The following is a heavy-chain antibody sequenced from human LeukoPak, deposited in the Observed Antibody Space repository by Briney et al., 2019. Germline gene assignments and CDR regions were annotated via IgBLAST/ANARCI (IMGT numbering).Heavy chain of an antibody. CDR1: GYTFIGYS. CDR2: ITPYNGNT. V-gene: IGHV1-18*01. J-gene: IGHJ4*02. Sequence: ASVKVYCKASGYTFIGYSISWVRQAPGHGLEWMGWITPYNGNTNYVQNFQGRVTMTTDTSTSTAYMELRSLRSDDTAVYYCAREYGGNPGLFGYWGQGTLVTVSS. CDR3: AREYGGNPGLFGY. D-gene: IGHD4-23*01.